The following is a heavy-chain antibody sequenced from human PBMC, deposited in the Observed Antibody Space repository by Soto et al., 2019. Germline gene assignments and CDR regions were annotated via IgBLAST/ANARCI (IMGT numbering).Heavy chain of an antibody. Sequence: QVHLVQSGAEVKKPGASVKVSCKASGYTFTSYGITWVRQAPGQGLEWRGWISAHNGNTDYAQKLQGRVIVTRDTSTRTAYMELSSLRSDDTAVYYCARGRYGDYWGQGALVTVSS. CDR2: ISAHNGNT. V-gene: IGHV1-18*01. J-gene: IGHJ4*02. CDR1: GYTFTSYG. CDR3: ARGRYGDY. D-gene: IGHD1-1*01.